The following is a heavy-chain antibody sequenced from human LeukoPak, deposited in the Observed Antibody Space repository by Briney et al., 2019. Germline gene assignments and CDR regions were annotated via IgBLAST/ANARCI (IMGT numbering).Heavy chain of an antibody. J-gene: IGHJ4*02. V-gene: IGHV3-7*01. CDR2: IKQDGSEK. D-gene: IGHD3-10*01. Sequence: PGGSLRLSCAASGFTFSSYWMSWVRQAPGKGLEWVANIKQDGSEKYYVDSVKGRFTISRDNAKNSLYLQMNSLRAEDTAVYYCARDREYFGSGSFSYWGQGTLVTVSS. CDR3: ARDREYFGSGSFSY. CDR1: GFTFSSYW.